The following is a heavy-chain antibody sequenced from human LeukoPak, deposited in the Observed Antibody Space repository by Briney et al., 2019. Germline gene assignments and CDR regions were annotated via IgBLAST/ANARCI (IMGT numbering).Heavy chain of an antibody. D-gene: IGHD1-26*01. CDR3: AREVGPTDY. V-gene: IGHV3-30-3*01. CDR1: GFTFSSYA. J-gene: IGHJ4*02. Sequence: GGSLRLSCAASGFTFSSYAMHWVRQAPGKGLEWVAVISYDGSNKYYADSVKGRFTISRDNSKNTLYLQMNSLRAEDTAMYYCAREVGPTDYWGQGTLVTVSS. CDR2: ISYDGSNK.